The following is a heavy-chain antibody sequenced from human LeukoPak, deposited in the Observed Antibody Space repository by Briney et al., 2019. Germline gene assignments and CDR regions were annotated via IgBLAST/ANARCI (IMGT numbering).Heavy chain of an antibody. CDR3: ASRHCSGGGCYFAGADPFDY. D-gene: IGHD2-15*01. Sequence: GGSLRLSCAASGFSVSSTYRSWVRQAPGKGLEWVSVIYSSGNIYYIDSVKGRFTISRDTSKNTLYLQMNRLRAEDTAVYYCASRHCSGGGCYFAGADPFDYWGQGTLVTVSS. J-gene: IGHJ4*02. CDR2: IYSSGNI. V-gene: IGHV3-53*01. CDR1: GFSVSSTY.